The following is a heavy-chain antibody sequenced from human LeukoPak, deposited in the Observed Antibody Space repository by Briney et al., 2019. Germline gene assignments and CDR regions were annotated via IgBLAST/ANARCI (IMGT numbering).Heavy chain of an antibody. Sequence: SSETLSLTCTVSGGSITSDSYYCGWIRQPPGKGLEWIGSIYYSGTPYYNPSLNSRVTISVDTSKNQFSLKLSSVTAADTAVYYCAREDFYGSGSYPWYFDLWGRGTLVSVSS. CDR3: AREDFYGSGSYPWYFDL. J-gene: IGHJ2*01. V-gene: IGHV4-39*02. D-gene: IGHD3-10*01. CDR1: GGSITSDSYY. CDR2: IYYSGTP.